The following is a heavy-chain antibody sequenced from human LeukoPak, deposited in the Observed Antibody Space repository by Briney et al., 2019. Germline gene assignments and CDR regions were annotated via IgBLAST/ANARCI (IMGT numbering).Heavy chain of an antibody. CDR1: GDSFSTYY. CDR2: IYTSGTT. J-gene: IGHJ5*02. CDR3: ARERTQWLVRANWFDP. D-gene: IGHD6-19*01. V-gene: IGHV4-4*07. Sequence: SETLSLTCTVSGDSFSTYYWSWIRQPAGKGLEWIGHIYTSGTTNYNPSLKSRVTMSIDTSKNQFSLKLSSITAADTAVYYCARERTQWLVRANWFDPWGQGTLVTVSS.